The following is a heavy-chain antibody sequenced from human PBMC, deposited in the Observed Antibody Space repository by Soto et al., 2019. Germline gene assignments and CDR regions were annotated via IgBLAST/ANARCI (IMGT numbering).Heavy chain of an antibody. D-gene: IGHD2-21*02. V-gene: IGHV3-74*01. J-gene: IGHJ4*02. Sequence: EVQLVESGGGLVQPGGSLRLSCVASGFTFNYYWMHWVRQAPGKGLVWVSRIQSDGSSPDYVDSVKGRFTISRDNAKNTLYLQMDNLRAEDTAVYYCARGGDPDYWGQGTLVTVSS. CDR1: GFTFNYYW. CDR2: IQSDGSSP. CDR3: ARGGDPDY.